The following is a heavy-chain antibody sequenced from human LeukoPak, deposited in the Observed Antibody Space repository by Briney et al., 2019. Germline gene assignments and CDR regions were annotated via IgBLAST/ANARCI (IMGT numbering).Heavy chain of an antibody. J-gene: IGHJ4*02. Sequence: PSETLSLTCTVSGGSISSGGYYWSWLRQHPGKGLEWIGYIYYSGSTNYNPSLKSRVTISVDTSKNQFSLKLSSVTAADTAVYYCARRSSSWTPFDYWGQGTLVTVSS. CDR1: GGSISSGGYY. CDR3: ARRSSSWTPFDY. CDR2: IYYSGST. D-gene: IGHD6-13*01. V-gene: IGHV4-61*08.